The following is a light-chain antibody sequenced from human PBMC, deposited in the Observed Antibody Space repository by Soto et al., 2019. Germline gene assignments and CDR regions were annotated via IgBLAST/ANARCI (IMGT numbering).Light chain of an antibody. Sequence: QYVLTQPRSVSGSPGQSVTISCTGTSSDVGGYDFVSWYQQHPAKAPKLIIFDVTKRPSGVPDRFSGSKSGNTASLTISGLQAEDEADYYCCSFAGSYTLYVFGTGTKVTVL. CDR3: CSFAGSYTLYV. V-gene: IGLV2-11*01. CDR1: SSDVGGYDF. J-gene: IGLJ1*01. CDR2: DVT.